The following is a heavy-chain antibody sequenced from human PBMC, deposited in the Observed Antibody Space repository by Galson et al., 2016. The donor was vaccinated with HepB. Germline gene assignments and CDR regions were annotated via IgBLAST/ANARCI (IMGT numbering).Heavy chain of an antibody. Sequence: PALVKPTQTLTLTCTVSGFSLTNARMGVSWIRQPPGKALECRAHILSIAEKFSTTSLTTRPAISKDTSKRQVFLTMTNMDPVDTATYYCARPDPFSDFWNGNYLFDYWGQGTRVTVSS. CDR1: GFSLTNARMG. J-gene: IGHJ4*02. CDR2: ILSIAEK. V-gene: IGHV2-26*01. CDR3: ARPDPFSDFWNGNYLFDY. D-gene: IGHD3-3*01.